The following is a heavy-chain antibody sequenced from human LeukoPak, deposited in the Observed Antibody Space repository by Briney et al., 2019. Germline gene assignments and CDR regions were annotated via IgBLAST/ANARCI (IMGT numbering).Heavy chain of an antibody. CDR3: ARVSGSYNWNRYDY. J-gene: IGHJ4*02. CDR2: INTNTGNP. D-gene: IGHD1-20*01. Sequence: GASVKVSCKASGYTFTSYAMNWVRQAPGQGLEWMGWINTNTGNPTYAQGFTGRFVFSLDTSVSTAYLRISSLKAEDTAVYYCARVSGSYNWNRYDYWGQGTLVTVSS. CDR1: GYTFTSYA. V-gene: IGHV7-4-1*02.